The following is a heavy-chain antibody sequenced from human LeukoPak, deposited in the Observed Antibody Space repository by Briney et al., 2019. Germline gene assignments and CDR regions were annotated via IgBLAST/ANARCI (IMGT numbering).Heavy chain of an antibody. CDR3: AGRVVPAAPIDY. CDR1: GFTFSSYA. J-gene: IGHJ4*02. Sequence: PGRSLRLPCAASGFTFSSYAMHWVRQAPGKGLEWVAVISYDGSNKYYADSVKGRFTISRDNSKNTLYLQMNSLRAEDTAVYYCAGRVVPAAPIDYWGQGTLVTVSS. V-gene: IGHV3-30-3*01. CDR2: ISYDGSNK. D-gene: IGHD2-2*01.